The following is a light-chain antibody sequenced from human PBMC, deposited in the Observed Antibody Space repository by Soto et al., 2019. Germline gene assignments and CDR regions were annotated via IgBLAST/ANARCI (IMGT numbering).Light chain of an antibody. Sequence: TQSPATLSLSPGERATLSCRASQSVSGYLAWFQQKPGQAPRLLVYGASTRATTIPARFSGSGSGTEFTLSISSLQSEDFAVYYCQQYNSWPRTFGQGTKVDIK. V-gene: IGKV3-15*01. CDR1: QSVSGY. CDR3: QQYNSWPRT. CDR2: GAS. J-gene: IGKJ1*01.